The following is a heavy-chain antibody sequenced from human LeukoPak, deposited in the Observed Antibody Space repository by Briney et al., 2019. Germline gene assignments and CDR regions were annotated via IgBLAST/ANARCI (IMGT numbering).Heavy chain of an antibody. CDR3: ARTQYGDRYNWFDP. CDR1: GGSFNGYY. J-gene: IGHJ5*02. V-gene: IGHV4-34*01. CDR2: IYHSGST. Sequence: SETLSLTCAVYGGSFNGYYWTWIRQPPGKGLEWIGEIYHSGSTNYNPSLKSRVTISVDKSKNQFSLKLSSVTAADTAVYYCARTQYGDRYNWFDPWGQGTLVTVSS. D-gene: IGHD4-17*01.